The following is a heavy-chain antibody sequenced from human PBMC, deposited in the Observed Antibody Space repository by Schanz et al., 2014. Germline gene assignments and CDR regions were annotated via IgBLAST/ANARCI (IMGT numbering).Heavy chain of an antibody. V-gene: IGHV4-59*08. D-gene: IGHD1-1*01. CDR3: ARQGTSN. Sequence: QVQLQESGPRLVKPSETLSLTCTVSGGSISNYYWSWIRQPPGKRLEWIGYIYYTGSTRYNPSLKSRVSLSLDTPKNQFSLKRTSVPAADTAVYYCARQGTSNWGQGTLVTVSS. CDR1: GGSISNYY. CDR2: IYYTGST. J-gene: IGHJ4*02.